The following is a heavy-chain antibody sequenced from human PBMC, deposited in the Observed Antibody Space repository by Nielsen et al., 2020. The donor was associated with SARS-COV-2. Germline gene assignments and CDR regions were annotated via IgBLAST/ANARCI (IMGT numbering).Heavy chain of an antibody. J-gene: IGHJ4*02. CDR1: GFTFSSYG. CDR3: AKEHDQIGFFDY. Sequence: GESLKISCAASGFTFSSYGMHWVRQAPGKGLEWVAVISYDGSNKYYADSVKGRFTISRDNSKNTLYLQMNSLRAEDTAVYYCAKEHDQIGFFDYWGQGTLVTVSS. D-gene: IGHD1-1*01. V-gene: IGHV3-30*18. CDR2: ISYDGSNK.